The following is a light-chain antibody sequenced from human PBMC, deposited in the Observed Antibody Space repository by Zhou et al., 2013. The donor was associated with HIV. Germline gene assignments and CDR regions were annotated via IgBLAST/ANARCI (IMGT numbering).Light chain of an antibody. J-gene: IGKJ2*01. Sequence: EIVLAQSPGTLSLSPGGRATLSCRASVSISNRNLAWYQQKPGQAPRLLIFGASSRATGIPARFSGSGSGTEFTLTISSMQSEDFAVYYCQQYNNWPPPYTFGQGTKLEIK. CDR2: GAS. CDR1: VSISNRN. V-gene: IGKV3D-15*01. CDR3: QQYNNWPPPYT.